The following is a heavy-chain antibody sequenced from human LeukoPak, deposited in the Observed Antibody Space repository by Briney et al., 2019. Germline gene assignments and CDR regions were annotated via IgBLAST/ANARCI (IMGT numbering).Heavy chain of an antibody. V-gene: IGHV4-34*01. CDR1: GGSISSGGYS. CDR2: INHSGST. Sequence: SETLSLTCAVSGGSISSGGYSWSWIRQPPGKGLEWIGEINHSGSTNYNPSLKSRVTISVDTSKNQFSLKLSSVTAADTAVYYCARARSLYSSGWYAQYYFDYWGQGTLVTVSS. J-gene: IGHJ4*02. CDR3: ARARSLYSSGWYAQYYFDY. D-gene: IGHD6-19*01.